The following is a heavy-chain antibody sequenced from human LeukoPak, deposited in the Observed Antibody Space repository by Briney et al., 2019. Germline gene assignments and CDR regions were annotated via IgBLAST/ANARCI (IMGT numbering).Heavy chain of an antibody. CDR1: GFTFSSYA. CDR2: ISVSGGST. D-gene: IGHD6-13*01. V-gene: IGHV3-23*01. Sequence: GGSLRLSCVVSGFTFSSYAMSWVRQAPGKGLEWVSAISVSGGSTYYADSVKGRFTISRDNSKNTLYLQMNSLRAEDTAVYYCAKYSSSFDGMDVWGQGTTVTVSS. J-gene: IGHJ6*02. CDR3: AKYSSSFDGMDV.